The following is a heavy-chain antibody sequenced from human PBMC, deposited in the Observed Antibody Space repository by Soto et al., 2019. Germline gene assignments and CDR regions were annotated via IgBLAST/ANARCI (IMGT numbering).Heavy chain of an antibody. Sequence: QVQLVQSGAEVKKPGASVKVSCKASGYTFTSYDINWVRQAIGQGLEWMGWMNTNSGNTGYAQKFQGIATMTRITSISTDNMELSSMRSEDTAVYYCAGVINYYDSGDYAFDIWGQGTKVTVSS. CDR1: GYTFTSYD. J-gene: IGHJ3*02. V-gene: IGHV1-8*01. CDR2: MNTNSGNT. CDR3: AGVINYYDSGDYAFDI. D-gene: IGHD3-10*01.